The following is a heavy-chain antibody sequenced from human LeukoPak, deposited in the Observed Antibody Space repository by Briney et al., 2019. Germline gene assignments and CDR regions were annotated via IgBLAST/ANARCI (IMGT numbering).Heavy chain of an antibody. Sequence: GASVKVSCKASGYTFTSYAMNWVRQVPGQGLERMGWINTNTGNPTYAQGFTGRFVFSLDTSVSTAYLQISSLKAEDTAVYYCARDRPYSGYDYTWALVYWGQGTLVTVSS. D-gene: IGHD5-12*01. J-gene: IGHJ4*02. CDR1: GYTFTSYA. CDR3: ARDRPYSGYDYTWALVY. V-gene: IGHV7-4-1*02. CDR2: INTNTGNP.